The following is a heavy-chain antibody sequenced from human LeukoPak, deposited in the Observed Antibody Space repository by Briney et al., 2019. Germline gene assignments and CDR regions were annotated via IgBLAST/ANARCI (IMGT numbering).Heavy chain of an antibody. CDR2: IYYSGST. CDR3: ARRGSGWSSYYFDY. D-gene: IGHD6-19*01. V-gene: IGHV4-39*01. J-gene: IGHJ4*02. Sequence: WVRQAPGKGLEWIGSIYYSGSTYYNPSLKSRVTISVDTSKNQFSLKLSSVTAADTAVYYCARRGSGWSSYYFDYWGQGTLVTVSS.